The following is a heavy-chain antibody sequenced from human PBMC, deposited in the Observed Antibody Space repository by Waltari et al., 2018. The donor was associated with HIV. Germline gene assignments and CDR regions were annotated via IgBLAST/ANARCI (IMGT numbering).Heavy chain of an antibody. V-gene: IGHV4-39*01. D-gene: IGHD3-22*01. CDR1: GDPISSSNYY. Sequence: QLQLQESGPGLVTPSETLSLTCTVSGDPISSSNYYWGWVRQPPGKGLEWIGPIHYSGNTYYNPSVKSRVTISVDTSKNQFSLKLSSVTAADTAVYYCARLGSGYPLDYWGQGTLVTVSS. CDR3: ARLGSGYPLDY. J-gene: IGHJ4*02. CDR2: IHYSGNT.